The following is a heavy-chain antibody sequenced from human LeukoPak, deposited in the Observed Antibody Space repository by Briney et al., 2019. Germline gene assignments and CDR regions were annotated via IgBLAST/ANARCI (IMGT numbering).Heavy chain of an antibody. CDR2: IYYSGST. Sequence: SETLSLTCTVSGGSISSSSYYWGWIRQPPGKGLERIGSIYYSGSTYYNPSLKSRVTISVDTSKNPFSLQLSSVTAADTAVYYCASDQLLLYARDYRGQGTLVSVSS. CDR1: GGSISSSSYY. J-gene: IGHJ4*02. D-gene: IGHD2-2*01. CDR3: ASDQLLLYARDY. V-gene: IGHV4-39*01.